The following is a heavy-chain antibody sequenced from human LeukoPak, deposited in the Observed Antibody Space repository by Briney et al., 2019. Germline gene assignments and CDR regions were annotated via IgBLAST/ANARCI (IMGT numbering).Heavy chain of an antibody. CDR3: ARDRCSLNSCSFDF. CDR2: ISSSGSTI. V-gene: IGHV3-48*04. D-gene: IGHD2-2*01. Sequence: GGSLRLSCAASGFTFSSYNMNWVRQAPGKGLEWVSYISSSGSTIFYADSVKGLFTISRDNAEKSLFLQMNSLRAEDTAVYYCARDRCSLNSCSFDFWGQGTLVTVSS. J-gene: IGHJ4*02. CDR1: GFTFSSYN.